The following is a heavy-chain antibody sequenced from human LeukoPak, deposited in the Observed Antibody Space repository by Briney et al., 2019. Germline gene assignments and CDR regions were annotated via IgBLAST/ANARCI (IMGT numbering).Heavy chain of an antibody. D-gene: IGHD3-22*01. CDR3: ARAPSDYYNNWFDP. J-gene: IGHJ5*02. V-gene: IGHV4-4*07. Sequence: PSETLSLTCAVSGGSISSYYWSWIRQPAGKGLEWIGRIYSIGSTDYNPSLKSRVTMSVDTSKNQFSLKLSSVTAADTAMYYCARAPSDYYNNWFDPWGQGTLVTVSS. CDR2: IYSIGST. CDR1: GGSISSYY.